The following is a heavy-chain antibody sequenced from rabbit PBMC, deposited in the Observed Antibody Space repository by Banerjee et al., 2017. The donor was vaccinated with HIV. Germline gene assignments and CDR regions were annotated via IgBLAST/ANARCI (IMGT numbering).Heavy chain of an antibody. J-gene: IGHJ4*01. CDR3: ARDLAGVIGWNFDL. D-gene: IGHD4-1*01. CDR2: IYAGDGNT. V-gene: IGHV1S45*01. CDR1: GFSFSSNYW. Sequence: QEQLEESGGDLVKPEGSLTLTCTASGFSFSSNYWIYWVRQAPGKGPEWISCIYAGDGNTDYASWVNGRFTIASDNAQNTVDLQMTSLTGADTATYFCARDLAGVIGWNFDLWGQGTLVTVS.